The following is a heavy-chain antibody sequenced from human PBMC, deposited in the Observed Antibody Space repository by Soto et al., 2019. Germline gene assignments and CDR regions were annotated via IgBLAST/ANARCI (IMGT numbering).Heavy chain of an antibody. CDR3: ARMVYEDGYNYPAVGYYGMDV. V-gene: IGHV4-4*02. CDR2: IYHSGST. CDR1: GGSISSSNW. Sequence: NPSETLSLTCAVSGGSISSSNWWSWVRQPPGKGLEWIGEIYHSGSTNYNPSLKSRVTISVDKSKNQFSLKLSSVTAADTAVYYCARMVYEDGYNYPAVGYYGMDVWGQGTTVTVSS. J-gene: IGHJ6*02. D-gene: IGHD5-12*01.